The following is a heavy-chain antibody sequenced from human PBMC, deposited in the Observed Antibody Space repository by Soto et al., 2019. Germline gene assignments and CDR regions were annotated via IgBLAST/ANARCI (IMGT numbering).Heavy chain of an antibody. CDR1: GGTFSTYA. CDR3: ARGGGGTLGFDY. V-gene: IGHV1-18*01. CDR2: ISAYNGNT. D-gene: IGHD3-10*01. Sequence: ASVKVSCKASGGTFSTYAISWVRQAPGQGLEWLGWISAYNGNTKYAQKFQDRVTMTTDTSTSTVYMELRSLTSVDTAIYYCARGGGGTLGFDYWGQGALVT. J-gene: IGHJ4*02.